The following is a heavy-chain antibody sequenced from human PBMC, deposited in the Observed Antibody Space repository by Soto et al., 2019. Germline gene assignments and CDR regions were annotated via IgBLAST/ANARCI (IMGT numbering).Heavy chain of an antibody. CDR2: IYYTGNT. Sequence: QVQLEESGPGLVKPSETLSLTCTVSGVSISSHYWSWVRQAPGKGLAWIGCIYYTGNTFYNPSLKSRGTLSVDTSNNQFSLKLDSVTPADTAVYYCARDGREASGIDVWGQGTAVTVSS. D-gene: IGHD1-26*01. J-gene: IGHJ6*02. V-gene: IGHV4-59*11. CDR3: ARDGREASGIDV. CDR1: GVSISSHY.